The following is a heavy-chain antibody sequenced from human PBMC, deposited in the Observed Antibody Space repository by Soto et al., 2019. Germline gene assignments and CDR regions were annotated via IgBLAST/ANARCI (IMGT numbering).Heavy chain of an antibody. D-gene: IGHD3-3*01. V-gene: IGHV3-64D*06. CDR2: ISTNGRST. J-gene: IGHJ4*02. CDR1: GFSFSDSA. CDR3: LRDIFGVVIFDS. Sequence: PVGSLRLSCSASGFSFSDSAMHWVRQAPGKRLEYVSAISTNGRSTYYADSVKGRFTISRDNSKNTVHLQMSSLRAEDTAVYYCLRDIFGVVIFDSWGQGTPVTVSS.